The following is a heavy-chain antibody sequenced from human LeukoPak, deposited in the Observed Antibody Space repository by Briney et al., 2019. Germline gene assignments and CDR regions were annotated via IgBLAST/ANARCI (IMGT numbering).Heavy chain of an antibody. D-gene: IGHD6-19*01. J-gene: IGHJ6*03. CDR1: GFTFSSYS. Sequence: GGSLGLSCAASGFTFSSYSMNWVRQAPGKGLEWVSFISSSRSYIYYADSVKGRFTISRDNAKNSLYLQMNSLRAEDTAVYYCARAEQWLGYMDVWGKGTTVTVSS. CDR2: ISSSRSYI. CDR3: ARAEQWLGYMDV. V-gene: IGHV3-21*01.